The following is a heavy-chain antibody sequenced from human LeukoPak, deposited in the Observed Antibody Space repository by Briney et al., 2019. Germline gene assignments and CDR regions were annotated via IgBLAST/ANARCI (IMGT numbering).Heavy chain of an antibody. D-gene: IGHD6-19*01. V-gene: IGHV3-15*01. CDR3: TRVRPYDTGCFDC. Sequence: GGSLRLSCAASGFTFDYIWMSWVRQAPGKGLEWVGRIKSKTDGETTDYATPVKGRFTLSSDDSKKMVYLQMNFLKIEDTAVYYCTRVRPYDTGCFDCWGQGTLVTVSS. CDR2: IKSKTDGETT. J-gene: IGHJ4*02. CDR1: GFTFDYIW.